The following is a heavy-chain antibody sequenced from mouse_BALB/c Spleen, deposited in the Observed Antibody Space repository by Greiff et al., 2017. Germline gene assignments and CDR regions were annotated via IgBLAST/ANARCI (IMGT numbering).Heavy chain of an antibody. V-gene: IGHV2-5-1*01. Sequence: VHLVESGPSLVQPSQSLSITCTVSGFSLTSYGVHWVRQSPGKGLEWLGVIWRGGSTDYNAAFMSRLSITKDNSKSQVFFKMNSLQADDTAIYYCAKASTARDFDYWGQGTTLTVSS. J-gene: IGHJ2*01. CDR2: IWRGGST. CDR1: GFSLTSYG. D-gene: IGHD1-2*01. CDR3: AKASTARDFDY.